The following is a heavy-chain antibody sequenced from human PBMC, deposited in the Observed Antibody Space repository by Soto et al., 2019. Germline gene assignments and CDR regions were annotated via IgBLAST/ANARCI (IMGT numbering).Heavy chain of an antibody. V-gene: IGHV4-4*02. CDR2: IYHSGST. CDR1: SGSISSSNW. D-gene: IGHD3-9*01. J-gene: IGHJ6*03. CDR3: ARAFWDGSYYDILTGYSPPYYYYMDV. Sequence: SETLSLTCAVSSGSISSSNWWSWVRQPPGKGLEWIGEIYHSGSTNYNPSLKSRVTISVDKSKNQFSLKLSSVTAADTAVYYCARAFWDGSYYDILTGYSPPYYYYMDVWGKGTTVTVSS.